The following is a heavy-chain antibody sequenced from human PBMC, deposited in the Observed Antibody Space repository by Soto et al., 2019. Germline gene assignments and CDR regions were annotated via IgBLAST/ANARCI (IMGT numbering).Heavy chain of an antibody. CDR3: AGRGGGYDISHYGMDV. D-gene: IGHD3-9*01. J-gene: IGHJ6*02. V-gene: IGHV5-10-1*01. CDR2: IDPSDSYT. Sequence: GESLKISCKGSGYSFTSYWISWVRQMPGKGLGWMGRIDPSDSYTNYSPSFQGHVTISADKSISTAYLQWSSLKASDTAMYYCAGRGGGYDISHYGMDVWGQGTTVTVS. CDR1: GYSFTSYW.